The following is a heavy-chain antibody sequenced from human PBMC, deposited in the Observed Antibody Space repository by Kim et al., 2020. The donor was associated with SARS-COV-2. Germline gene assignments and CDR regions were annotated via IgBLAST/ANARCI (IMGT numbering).Heavy chain of an antibody. CDR3: ARGAVIAAALGAYNWFDP. D-gene: IGHD6-13*01. CDR2: INPNSGGT. CDR1: GYTFTGYY. V-gene: IGHV1-2*06. J-gene: IGHJ5*02. Sequence: ASVKVSCKASGYTFTGYYMHWVRQAPGQGLEWMGRINPNSGGTNYAQKFQGRVTMTRDTSISTAYMELSRLRSDDTAVYYCARGAVIAAALGAYNWFDPWGQGTLVTVSS.